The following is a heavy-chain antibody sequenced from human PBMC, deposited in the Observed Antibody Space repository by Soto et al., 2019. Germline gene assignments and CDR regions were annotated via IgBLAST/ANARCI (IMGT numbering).Heavy chain of an antibody. V-gene: IGHV3-23*01. CDR3: ARRTKTPHLGHFDY. Sequence: GGSLRLSCAASGFTFSSYAMSWVRQAPGKGLEWVSAISGSGGSTYYADSVKGRFTISRDNSKNTLYLQMNSLRAEDTAVYYCARRTKTPHLGHFDYWGQGTLVTVSA. CDR1: GFTFSSYA. J-gene: IGHJ4*02. CDR2: ISGSGGST.